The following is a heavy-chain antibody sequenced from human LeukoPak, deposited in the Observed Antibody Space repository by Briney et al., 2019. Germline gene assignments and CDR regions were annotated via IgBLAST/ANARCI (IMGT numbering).Heavy chain of an antibody. CDR3: ARDRMGLRAFDI. CDR1: GFTFSSYW. J-gene: IGHJ3*02. V-gene: IGHV3-7*01. CDR2: IKQDGSDK. D-gene: IGHD1-26*01. Sequence: GGSLRLSCAASGFTFSSYWMTWVRQAPGKGLEWVANIKQDGSDKYYVDSLKGRFTISRDNAKNSLYLQMNSLRAEGTAVHYCARDRMGLRAFDIWGQGTVVTVSS.